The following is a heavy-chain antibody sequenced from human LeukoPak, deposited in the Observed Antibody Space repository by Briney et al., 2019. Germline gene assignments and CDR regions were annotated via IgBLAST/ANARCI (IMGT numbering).Heavy chain of an antibody. CDR1: GYYFTSYW. J-gene: IGHJ4*02. D-gene: IGHD3-3*02. CDR3: ARLHSYYFDF. Sequence: GESLKISCKGSGYYFTSYWIAWVRQMPGKGLEWMGIIYPGGSETRYSPSFQGQVTISADKSVSTAYLQWSSLKTSDTAIYYCARLHSYYFDFWGQETLVTVSS. V-gene: IGHV5-51*01. CDR2: IYPGGSET.